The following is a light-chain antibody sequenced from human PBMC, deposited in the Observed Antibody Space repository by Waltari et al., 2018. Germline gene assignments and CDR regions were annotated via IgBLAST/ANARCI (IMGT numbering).Light chain of an antibody. V-gene: IGLV1-44*01. CDR3: AAWDDSLKVVL. CDR1: SSNIGSNA. J-gene: IGLJ2*01. Sequence: QSMLTQPPSASGSPGQRVSISCSGGSSNIGSNALNWYKQLPGTAPKLLMYSHVIRATGVHDRFAGSRAGTSGSLASSGLQSGEEADYYCAAWDDSLKVVLFGGGTKLTVL. CDR2: SHV.